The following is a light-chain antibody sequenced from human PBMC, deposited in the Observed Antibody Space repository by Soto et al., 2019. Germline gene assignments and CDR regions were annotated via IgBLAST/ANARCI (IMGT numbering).Light chain of an antibody. CDR1: QGIRND. V-gene: IGKV1-17*01. CDR3: LHHNSYRT. CDR2: AAS. J-gene: IGKJ1*01. Sequence: DIQMTQSPSSLSASVGDRVTITCRASQGIRNDLGWYQQKPGKAPKRLIYAASSLQSGVPSRFSGSGSGTDFTITSSSLQPEVFTTYYCLHHNSYRTFGQGTKVEIK.